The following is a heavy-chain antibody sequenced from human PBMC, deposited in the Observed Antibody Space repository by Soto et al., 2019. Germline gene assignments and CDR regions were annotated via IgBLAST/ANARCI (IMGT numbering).Heavy chain of an antibody. CDR2: INHSGST. V-gene: IGHV4-34*01. CDR3: ARGLEIGGSWYRSVFFDC. J-gene: IGHJ6*04. D-gene: IGHD6-13*01. Sequence: PSETLSLTCAVYGGSFSGYYWSWIRQPPGKGLEWIGEINHSGSTNYNPSLKSRVTISVDTSKNQFSLKLSSVTAADTAVYYCARGLEIGGSWYRSVFFDCGAKGKRVTFPS. CDR1: GGSFSGYY.